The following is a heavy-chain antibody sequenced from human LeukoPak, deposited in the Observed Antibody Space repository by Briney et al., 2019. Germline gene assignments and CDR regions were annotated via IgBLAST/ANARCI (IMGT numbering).Heavy chain of an antibody. D-gene: IGHD3-10*01. CDR1: GFTFSSYW. CDR3: AKEWELMGDAFDV. Sequence: GGSLRLSCAASGFTFSSYWMTWVRQAPGKGLEWVSGLSGPGGTTYYADSVKGRFTISRDNSKNTLYLQMNSLRVDDTAVYYCAKEWELMGDAFDVWGQGTMVTVSS. CDR2: LSGPGGTT. J-gene: IGHJ3*01. V-gene: IGHV3-23*01.